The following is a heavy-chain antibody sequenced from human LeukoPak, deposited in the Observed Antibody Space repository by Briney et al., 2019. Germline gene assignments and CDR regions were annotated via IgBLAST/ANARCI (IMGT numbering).Heavy chain of an antibody. CDR2: ISYDGSNK. CDR1: GFTFSSYA. CDR3: ARVRRWGASTPPFDY. Sequence: GGSLRLSCAASGFTFSSYAMHWVRQAPGKGLEWVAVISYDGSNKYYADSVKGRFTISRDNSKNTLYLQMNSLRAEDTAVYYCARVRRWGASTPPFDYWGQGTLVTVSS. D-gene: IGHD1-26*01. J-gene: IGHJ4*02. V-gene: IGHV3-30-3*01.